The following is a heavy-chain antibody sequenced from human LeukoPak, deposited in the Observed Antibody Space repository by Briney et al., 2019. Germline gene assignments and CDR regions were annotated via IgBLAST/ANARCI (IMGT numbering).Heavy chain of an antibody. CDR3: TRDRGWQQFDY. V-gene: IGHV3-33*08. CDR2: IRYDGRHT. J-gene: IGHJ4*02. Sequence: GGSLRLSCGASGFTFSSYDMHWVRRAPGKGLEWVAGIRYDGRHTYHADSVKGRFTISRDNSKNTLYLQMSSLRDDDTAVYYCTRDRGWQQFDYWGQGTLVTVSS. CDR1: GFTFSSYD. D-gene: IGHD5-24*01.